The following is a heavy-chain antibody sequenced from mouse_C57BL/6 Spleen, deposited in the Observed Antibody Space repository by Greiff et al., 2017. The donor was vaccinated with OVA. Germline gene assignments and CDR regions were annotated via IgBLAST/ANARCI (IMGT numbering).Heavy chain of an antibody. D-gene: IGHD1-1*01. Sequence: QVQLQQPGAELVMPGASVKLSCKASGYTFTSYWMHWVKQRPGQGLEWIGEIDPSDSYTNYNQKFKGKSTLTVDKTSSKAYMQRSSLTSEDSAVYYCARSGSPTLVADFEVWGTGTTVTVSS. CDR1: GYTFTSYW. V-gene: IGHV1-69*01. CDR2: IDPSDSYT. CDR3: ARSGSPTLVADFEV. J-gene: IGHJ1*03.